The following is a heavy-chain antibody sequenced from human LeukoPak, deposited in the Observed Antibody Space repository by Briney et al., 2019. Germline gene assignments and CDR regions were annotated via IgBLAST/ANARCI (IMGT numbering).Heavy chain of an antibody. CDR3: ARDGAYDFWSGYYQGSQLDY. CDR2: ISSSGSTI. V-gene: IGHV3-11*04. Sequence: GGSLRLSCAASGFTFSDYYMSWIRQAPGKGLEWVSYISSSGSTIYYADSVKGRFTISRDNAKNSLYLQMNSLRAEDTAVYYCARDGAYDFWSGYYQGSQLDYWGQGTLVTVSS. J-gene: IGHJ4*02. D-gene: IGHD3-3*01. CDR1: GFTFSDYY.